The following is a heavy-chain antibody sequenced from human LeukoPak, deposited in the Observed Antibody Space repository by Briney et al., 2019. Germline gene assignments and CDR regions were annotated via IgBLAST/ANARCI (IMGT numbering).Heavy chain of an antibody. V-gene: IGHV4-34*01. Sequence: SETLSLTCAVYGGSFSGCYWSWIRQPPGKGLEWIGEINHSGSTNYNPSLKSRVTISVDTSKNQFSLKLSSVTAADTAVYYCARGRRFDYWGQGTLVTVSS. CDR2: INHSGST. J-gene: IGHJ4*02. CDR1: GGSFSGCY. CDR3: ARGRRFDY.